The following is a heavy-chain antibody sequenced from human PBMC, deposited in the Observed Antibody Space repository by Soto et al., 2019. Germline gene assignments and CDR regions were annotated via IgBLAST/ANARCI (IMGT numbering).Heavy chain of an antibody. Sequence: EVQLVESGGGLVQPGGSLRLSCAASGFTFSSYDMHWVRQATGKSLEWVSFIGTAGDTYYPGSVKGRFTISRENAKNSFYLQMNSLRAGDTAVYYCARRNWVWDAFDIWGHGTMVTVSS. V-gene: IGHV3-13*04. J-gene: IGHJ3*02. D-gene: IGHD7-27*01. CDR3: ARRNWVWDAFDI. CDR2: IGTAGDT. CDR1: GFTFSSYD.